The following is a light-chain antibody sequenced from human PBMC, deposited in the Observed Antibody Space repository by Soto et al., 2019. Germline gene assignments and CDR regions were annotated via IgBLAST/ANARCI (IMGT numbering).Light chain of an antibody. CDR1: QSVSSSY. CDR3: QQYGRSPYT. Sequence: EIVLTQSPGTLSLSPGERATLSCRASQSVSSSYLAWYQQKPGQAPRLLIYGASSRATGIPDRSSGSGSGTDFTLTISRLEPEDFAVYYCQQYGRSPYTFGQGTKLEIK. V-gene: IGKV3-20*01. J-gene: IGKJ2*01. CDR2: GAS.